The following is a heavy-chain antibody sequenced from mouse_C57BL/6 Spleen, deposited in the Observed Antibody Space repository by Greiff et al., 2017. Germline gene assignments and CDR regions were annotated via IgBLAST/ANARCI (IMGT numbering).Heavy chain of an antibody. D-gene: IGHD2-3*01. CDR3: ARDDGAMDY. V-gene: IGHV3-6*01. J-gene: IGHJ4*01. CDR2: ISYDGSN. Sequence: ESGPGLVKPSQSLSLTCSVTGYSITSGYYWNWIRQFPGNKLEWMGYISYDGSNNYNPSLKNRISITRDTSKNQFFLKLNSVTTEDTATYYCARDDGAMDYRGQGTSVTVSS. CDR1: GYSITSGYY.